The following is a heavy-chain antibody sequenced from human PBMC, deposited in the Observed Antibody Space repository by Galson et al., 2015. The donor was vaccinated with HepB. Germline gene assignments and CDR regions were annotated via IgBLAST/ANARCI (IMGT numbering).Heavy chain of an antibody. CDR3: VRGGVHYFDWLPEVVTSFDY. D-gene: IGHD3-9*01. J-gene: IGHJ4*02. CDR1: GFSLNKFA. CDR2: ISYDGGND. Sequence: SLRLSCAASGFSLNKFAMHWVRQSPVKGLEWVALISYDGGNDYYSDSVKGRFTISRDNSKNTLYLQMNNLRTEDTAMHYCVRGGVHYFDWLPEVVTSFDYWGQGTLVTVSS. V-gene: IGHV3-30-3*01.